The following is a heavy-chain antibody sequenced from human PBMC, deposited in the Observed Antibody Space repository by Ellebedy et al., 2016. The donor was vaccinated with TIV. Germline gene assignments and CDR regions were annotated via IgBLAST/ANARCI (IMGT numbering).Heavy chain of an antibody. Sequence: GGSLRLSCAASEFTFSTYSMNWVRQAPGKGLEWVSSVSSTSTYTFYADSVKGRFTIYRDNAKDSLYLQMNSLTAEDTAVYYCARGTHYYWFGMDVWGQGTTVTVSS. CDR2: VSSTSTYT. CDR1: EFTFSTYS. V-gene: IGHV3-21*01. J-gene: IGHJ6*02. CDR3: ARGTHYYWFGMDV.